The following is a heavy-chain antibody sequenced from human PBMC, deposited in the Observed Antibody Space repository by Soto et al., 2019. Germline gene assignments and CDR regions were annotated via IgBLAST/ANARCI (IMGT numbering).Heavy chain of an antibody. CDR2: IYYSGST. V-gene: IGHV4-39*01. CDR1: GGSISSSSYY. CDR3: ARHSTGSDY. J-gene: IGHJ4*02. Sequence: QLQLQEPGPGLVKPSETLSLTCTVSGGSISSSSYYWGWIRQPPGKGLEWIGSIYYSGSTYYNPSLKSRVTISVDTSKNQFSLKLSSVTAADTVVYYCARHSTGSDYWGQGTLVTVSS. D-gene: IGHD6-19*01.